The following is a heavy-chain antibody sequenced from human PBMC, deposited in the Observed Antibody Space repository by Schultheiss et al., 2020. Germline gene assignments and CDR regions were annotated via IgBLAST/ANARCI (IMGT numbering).Heavy chain of an antibody. J-gene: IGHJ6*02. V-gene: IGHV4-4*02. Sequence: SETLSLTCAVSGGSISSSNWWSWVRQPPGKGLEWIGEIYHSGSTNYNPSLKSRVTISVDTSKNQFSLKLSSVTAADTAVYYCARVRVYDSSGLGWDGMDVWGQGTTVTVSS. CDR2: IYHSGST. CDR1: GGSISSSNW. D-gene: IGHD3-22*01. CDR3: ARVRVYDSSGLGWDGMDV.